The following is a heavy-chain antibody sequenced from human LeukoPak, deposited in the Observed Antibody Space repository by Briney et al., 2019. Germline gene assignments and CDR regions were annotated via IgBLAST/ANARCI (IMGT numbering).Heavy chain of an antibody. V-gene: IGHV1-69*04. D-gene: IGHD3-10*01. J-gene: IGHJ4*02. CDR3: ATLPEKAGRGVYVY. CDR1: GGTFSSYA. CDR2: IIPILGIA. Sequence: ASVKVSCKASGGTFSSYAISWVRQAPGQGLEWMGRIIPILGIANYAQKFQGRVTITADKSTSTAYMELSSLRSEDTAVYYCATLPEKAGRGVYVYWGQGTLLTVSS.